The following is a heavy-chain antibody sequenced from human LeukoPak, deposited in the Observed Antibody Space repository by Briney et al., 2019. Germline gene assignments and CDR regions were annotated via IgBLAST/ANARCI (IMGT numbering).Heavy chain of an antibody. CDR3: ARRRGYSGYDGY. V-gene: IGHV3-66*04. D-gene: IGHD5-12*01. CDR1: GXTVSSDY. J-gene: IGHJ4*02. Sequence: SGGSLRLSCTASGXTVSSDYMSWVRQAPGKGLECVSVVYSGGNTYYADSVKGRFTISRDNSKNTLYLQMNSLRAEDAAVYYCARRRGYSGYDGYWGQGTLVTVSS. CDR2: VYSGGNT.